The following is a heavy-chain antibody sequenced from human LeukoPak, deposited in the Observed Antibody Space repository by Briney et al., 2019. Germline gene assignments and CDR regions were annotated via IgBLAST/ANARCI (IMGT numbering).Heavy chain of an antibody. V-gene: IGHV4-59*08. CDR2: IFYSGGN. CDR1: GVSISSYY. Sequence: SETLSLTCTVSGVSISSYYWTWIRQPPGKGLEWIGYIFYSGGNNYNPSLKSRVTISVDTSKNQFSLKLSSVTAADTAVYYCARGVSYYDSSGYYNEYFQHWGQGTLVTVSS. J-gene: IGHJ1*01. CDR3: ARGVSYYDSSGYYNEYFQH. D-gene: IGHD3-22*01.